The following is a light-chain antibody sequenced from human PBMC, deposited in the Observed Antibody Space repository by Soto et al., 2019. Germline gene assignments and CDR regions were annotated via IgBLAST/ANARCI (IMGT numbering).Light chain of an antibody. CDR1: QIVTINS. Sequence: EVVLTQSPGTLSLSQGERATLSCSASQIVTINSLAWYQQKPGQPPRLLIYAASTRACALPDRFSGSGSGTDLTLTIIRLQPEDFALYYCQQYGDSPFAFGPGTRV. J-gene: IGKJ3*01. V-gene: IGKV3-20*01. CDR3: QQYGDSPFA. CDR2: AAS.